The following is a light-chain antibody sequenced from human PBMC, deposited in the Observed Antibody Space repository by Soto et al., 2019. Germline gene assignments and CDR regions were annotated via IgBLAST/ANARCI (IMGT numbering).Light chain of an antibody. V-gene: IGKV3-20*01. J-gene: IGKJ1*01. CDR2: GAS. CDR1: QSVSSSY. CDR3: HQYGSSPKWT. Sequence: EIVLTQSPGTLSLSPGERATLSCRASQSVSSSYLAWYQQKPGQAPRLLIYGASSRSTGIPDRFSGSGSGTDFTLTISRLEPEDFAVYYCHQYGSSPKWTFGQGTKVAIK.